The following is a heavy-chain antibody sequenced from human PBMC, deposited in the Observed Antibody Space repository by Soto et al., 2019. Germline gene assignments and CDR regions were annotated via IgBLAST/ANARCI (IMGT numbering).Heavy chain of an antibody. Sequence: GASVKVSCKTSGYTFNTYGINWVRQAPGQGLEWMGWINPKSGGTLYAQKFQGRVTMTRDTSTSTAYMELSRLRSDDTAVYYCARGSIDYYGSGDLDYWGQGTMVTVSS. CDR2: INPKSGGT. J-gene: IGHJ4*02. CDR1: GYTFNTYG. D-gene: IGHD3-10*01. V-gene: IGHV1-2*02. CDR3: ARGSIDYYGSGDLDY.